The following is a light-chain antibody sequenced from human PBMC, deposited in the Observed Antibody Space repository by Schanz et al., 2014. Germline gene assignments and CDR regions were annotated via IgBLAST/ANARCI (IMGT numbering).Light chain of an antibody. CDR1: PAISSY. Sequence: IQLTHSPSSLSASIGDRVTLSCRASPAISSYLAWYQQKPGKAPKLLIYAASTLQSGVPSRFSGSGSGTDFTLTISSLQPEDVATYYCQQYDYRPYTFGQGTKLEIQ. V-gene: IGKV1-9*01. CDR2: AAS. J-gene: IGKJ2*01. CDR3: QQYDYRPYT.